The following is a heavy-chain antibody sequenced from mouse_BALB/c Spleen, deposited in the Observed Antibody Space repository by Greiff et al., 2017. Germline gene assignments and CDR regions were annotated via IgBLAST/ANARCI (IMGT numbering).Heavy chain of an antibody. CDR3: TRKREAWFAY. CDR1: GYSFTSYW. CDR2: IYPGNSDT. V-gene: IGHV1-5*01. J-gene: IGHJ3*01. Sequence: VQLQQSGTVLARPGASVKMSCKAFGYSFTSYWMHWVKQRPGQGLEWIGAIYPGNSDTSYNQKFKGKAKLTAVTSASTAYMELSSLTNEDSAVYYCTRKREAWFAYWGQGTLVTVSA.